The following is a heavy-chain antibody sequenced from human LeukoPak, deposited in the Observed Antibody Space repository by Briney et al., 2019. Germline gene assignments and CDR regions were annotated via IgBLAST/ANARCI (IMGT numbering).Heavy chain of an antibody. CDR2: IYYSGST. CDR1: GGSISSYY. D-gene: IGHD2/OR15-2a*01. Sequence: SETLSLTCTVSGGSISSYYWSWIRQPPGKGLEWIGYIYYSGSTTYNPSLKSRVTISVDTSKNQFSLQLSSVTAADTAVYYCASLEGILYYFNYWGQGALVTVSS. J-gene: IGHJ4*02. CDR3: ASLEGILYYFNY. V-gene: IGHV4-59*01.